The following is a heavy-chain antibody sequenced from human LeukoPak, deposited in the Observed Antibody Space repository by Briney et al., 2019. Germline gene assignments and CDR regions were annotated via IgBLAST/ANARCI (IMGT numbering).Heavy chain of an antibody. J-gene: IGHJ4*02. V-gene: IGHV3-74*01. CDR3: ARLGTRYCSTSSCHSQFDY. CDR2: INSDGGTT. CDR1: GFTFGTYW. Sequence: GGSLRLSCGASGFTFGTYWMHWVRQAPGKGLVWVSGINSDGGTTTYADSLKGRFTISRDNAKNSLYLQMNSLRAEDTALYYCARLGTRYCSTSSCHSQFDYWGQGTLVTVSS. D-gene: IGHD2-2*01.